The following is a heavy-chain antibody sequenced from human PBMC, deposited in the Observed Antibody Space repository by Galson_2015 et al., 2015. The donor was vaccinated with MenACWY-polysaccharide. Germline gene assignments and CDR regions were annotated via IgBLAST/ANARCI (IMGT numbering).Heavy chain of an antibody. CDR2: VRDKPHSYTT. D-gene: IGHD1-1*01. CDR1: GFTFSDYY. CDR3: SRGLNGNDRPLGFGS. Sequence: SLRLSCAASGFTFSDYYMDWVRQAPGKGLEWVARVRDKPHSYTTEYAASVKGRFTVSRDDSKNSLYLQMNSLKTDDTAVYYCSRGLNGNDRPLGFGSLGQGSLVTVSS. J-gene: IGHJ4*02. V-gene: IGHV3-72*01.